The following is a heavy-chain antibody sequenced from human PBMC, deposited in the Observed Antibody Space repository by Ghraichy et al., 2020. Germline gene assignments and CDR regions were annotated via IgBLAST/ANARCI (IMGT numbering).Heavy chain of an antibody. CDR1: GGSFRGYY. CDR3: ARGLTVNGDPKY. Sequence: SETLSLTCVVNGGSFRGYYWSWIRQSPGKGLEWFAEINHSGIANYNPSSKSRVTILLGTKSKNHFSLPLTSVTAADTAVYYCARGLTVNGDPKYWGQGTLVTVSS. D-gene: IGHD7-27*01. J-gene: IGHJ4*02. CDR2: INHSGIA. V-gene: IGHV4-34*01.